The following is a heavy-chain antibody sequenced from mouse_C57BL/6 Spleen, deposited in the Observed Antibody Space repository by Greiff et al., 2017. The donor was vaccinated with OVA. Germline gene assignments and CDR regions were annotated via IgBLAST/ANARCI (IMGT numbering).Heavy chain of an antibody. V-gene: IGHV1-52*01. J-gene: IGHJ2*01. CDR1: GYTFTSYW. CDR3: ARARDGTLYYFDY. Sequence: QVQLKQSGAELVRPGSSVKLSCKASGYTFTSYWMHWVKQRPIQGLEWIGNIDPSDSETHYTQKFKEKATLTVDKSSSTAYMQLSSLTSDDSAVYYCARARDGTLYYFDYWGQGTTLTVSS. CDR2: IDPSDSET. D-gene: IGHD3-3*01.